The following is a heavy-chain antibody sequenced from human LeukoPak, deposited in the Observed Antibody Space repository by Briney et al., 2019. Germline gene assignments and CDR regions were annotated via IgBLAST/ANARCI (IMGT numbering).Heavy chain of an antibody. Sequence: SETLSLTCAVYGGSFSGYYWSWIRQPPGKGLEWIGEINHSGSTNYNPSLKSRATISVDTSKNQFSLKLSSVTAADTAVYYCARVTYYYDSSLGAFDIWGQGTMVTVSS. CDR1: GGSFSGYY. V-gene: IGHV4-34*01. CDR2: INHSGST. J-gene: IGHJ3*02. CDR3: ARVTYYYDSSLGAFDI. D-gene: IGHD3-22*01.